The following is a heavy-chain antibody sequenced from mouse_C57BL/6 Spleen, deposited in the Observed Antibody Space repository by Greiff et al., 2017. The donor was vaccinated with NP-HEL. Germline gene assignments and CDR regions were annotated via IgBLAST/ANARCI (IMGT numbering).Heavy chain of an antibody. D-gene: IGHD2-3*01. J-gene: IGHJ3*01. CDR2: IDPSDSYT. V-gene: IGHV1-59*01. Sequence: QVQLQQSGAELVRPGTSVKLSCKASGYTFTSYWMHWVKQRPGQGLEWIGVIDPSDSYTNYNQKFKGKATLTVDTSSSTAYMQLSSLTSEDSAVYYCARWDGSFAYWGQGTLVTVSA. CDR1: GYTFTSYW. CDR3: ARWDGSFAY.